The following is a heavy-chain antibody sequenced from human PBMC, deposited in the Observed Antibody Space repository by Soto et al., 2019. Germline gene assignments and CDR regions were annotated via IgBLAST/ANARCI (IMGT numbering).Heavy chain of an antibody. CDR3: ARETRQATVTFLDYYYYGMDV. CDR1: GGSISIGGYY. V-gene: IGHV4-31*03. J-gene: IGHJ6*02. Sequence: SETLSLTCTVSGGSISIGGYYWSWIRQHPGKGLEWIGYIYYSGSTYYNPSLKSRVTISVDTSKNQFSLKLSSVTAADTAVYYCARETRQATVTFLDYYYYGMDVWGQGTTVTVSS. D-gene: IGHD4-4*01. CDR2: IYYSGST.